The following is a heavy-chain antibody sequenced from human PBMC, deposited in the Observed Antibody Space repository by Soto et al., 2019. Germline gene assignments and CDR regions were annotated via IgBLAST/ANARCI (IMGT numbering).Heavy chain of an antibody. CDR1: GGTFSIYA. V-gene: IGHV1-69*13. CDR2: IIPIFGTA. Sequence: SVKVSGKASGGTFSIYAISCVLQAPLQGLEWMGGIIPIFGTANYAQKFQGRVTITADESTSTAYMELSSLRSEDTAVYYCAREVGYCSSTSCPRPWGWFDPWGQGTLVTVS. J-gene: IGHJ5*02. CDR3: AREVGYCSSTSCPRPWGWFDP. D-gene: IGHD2-2*01.